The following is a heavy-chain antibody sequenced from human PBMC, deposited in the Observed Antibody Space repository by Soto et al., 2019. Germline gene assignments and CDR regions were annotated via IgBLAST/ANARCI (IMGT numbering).Heavy chain of an antibody. CDR3: ARDRLSEGMDV. J-gene: IGHJ6*02. D-gene: IGHD2-15*01. CDR2: IYYSGST. V-gene: IGHV4-30-4*01. CDR1: CGSISSGDYY. Sequence: PSETLSLTCTVSCGSISSGDYYWSWIRQPPGKGLEWIGYIYYSGSTYYNPSLKSRVTISVDTSKNQFSLKLSSVTAADTAVYYCARDRLSEGMDVWGQGTTVTVSS.